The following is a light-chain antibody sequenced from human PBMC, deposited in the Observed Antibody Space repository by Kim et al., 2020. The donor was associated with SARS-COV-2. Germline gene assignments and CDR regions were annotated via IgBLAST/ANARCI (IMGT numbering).Light chain of an antibody. CDR2: DNN. J-gene: IGLJ7*01. CDR3: GTWDSRLNSAV. V-gene: IGLV1-51*01. Sequence: GQKVTISCSGSSSNIGNNYVSWYQQLPGTAPKLLIFDNNLRPSGIPDRFSASKSGTSATLDITGLQTGDEADYFCGTWDSRLNSAVFGGGTQLTVL. CDR1: SSNIGNNY.